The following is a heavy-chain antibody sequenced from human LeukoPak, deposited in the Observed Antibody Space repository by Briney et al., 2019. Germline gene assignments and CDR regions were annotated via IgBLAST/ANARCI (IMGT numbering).Heavy chain of an antibody. CDR3: ARAVARSGSYYRSWFDP. Sequence: PSQTLSLTCTVSGGSISSGGYYWSWIRQHPGKGLEWIGYIYYSGSTYYNPSLKSRVTISVDTSKNQFSLKLSSVTAADTAVYYCARAVARSGSYYRSWFDPWGQGTLVTVSS. CDR2: IYYSGST. J-gene: IGHJ5*02. V-gene: IGHV4-31*03. D-gene: IGHD3-10*01. CDR1: GGSISSGGYY.